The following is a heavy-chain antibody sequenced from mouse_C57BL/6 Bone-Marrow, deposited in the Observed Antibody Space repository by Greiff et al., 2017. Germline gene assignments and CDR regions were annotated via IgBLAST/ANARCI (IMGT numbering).Heavy chain of an antibody. J-gene: IGHJ3*01. CDR2: INPGSGGT. Sequence: QVQLQQSGAELVRPGTSVKVSFKASGYAFTNYLIEWVKQRPGQGLEWIGVINPGSGGTNYNEKFKGKATLTADKSSSTAYMQLSSLTSEDSAVYFCARSYTEGFAYWGQGTLVTVSA. CDR3: ARSYTEGFAY. V-gene: IGHV1-54*01. CDR1: GYAFTNYL. D-gene: IGHD1-1*01.